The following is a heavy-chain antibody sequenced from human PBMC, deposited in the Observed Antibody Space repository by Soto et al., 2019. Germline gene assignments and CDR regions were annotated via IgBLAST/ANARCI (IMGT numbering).Heavy chain of an antibody. CDR3: ARGGGVGVAGSAAFDM. CDR1: GYPVTAYY. CDR2: VNPATGAA. V-gene: IGHV1-2*02. D-gene: IGHD3-3*01. Sequence: QLHLVQSGAVVKKPGASVTVSCSASGYPVTAYYMHWVRQAPGRGLEWMGGVNPATGAAKYTQTCQGRAAWTRDTSPSTVFMELGGLTSEDTAVFYCARGGGVGVAGSAAFDMWGQGTLVTVSS. J-gene: IGHJ3*02.